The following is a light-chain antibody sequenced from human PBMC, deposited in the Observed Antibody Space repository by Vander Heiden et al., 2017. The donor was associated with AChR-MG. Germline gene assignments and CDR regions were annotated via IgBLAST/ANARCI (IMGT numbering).Light chain of an antibody. Sequence: EIVLTQSPGTLSLSPGERATLSCRASQSVGSSNLAWYQQKPGQAPRLLIYGASSRATGIPDRFSGSGSGTDFTLTISRLDPEDFAVYYCQQYGSSPPITFGQGTRLEIK. CDR2: GAS. CDR1: QSVGSSN. CDR3: QQYGSSPPIT. V-gene: IGKV3-20*01. J-gene: IGKJ5*01.